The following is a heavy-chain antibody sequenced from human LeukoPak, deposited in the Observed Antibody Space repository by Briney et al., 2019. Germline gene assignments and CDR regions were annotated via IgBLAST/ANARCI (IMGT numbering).Heavy chain of an antibody. Sequence: GGSLRLSCAASGFTFSSYWMSWVRQAPGKGLEWVSGISGSGGSTYYADSVKGRFTISRDNSKNTLYLQVNSLRVEDTAVYYCARRVLGAVGYFDYWGQGALVTVSS. V-gene: IGHV3-23*01. D-gene: IGHD4-23*01. CDR3: ARRVLGAVGYFDY. J-gene: IGHJ4*02. CDR1: GFTFSSYW. CDR2: ISGSGGST.